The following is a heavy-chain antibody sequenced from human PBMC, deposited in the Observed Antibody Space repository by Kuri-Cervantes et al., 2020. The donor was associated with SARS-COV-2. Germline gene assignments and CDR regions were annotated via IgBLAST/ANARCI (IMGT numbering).Heavy chain of an antibody. D-gene: IGHD3-3*01. CDR3: ARDGSSITIFGVVPKDAFDI. V-gene: IGHV3-11*04. CDR1: GFIFSDYY. J-gene: IGHJ3*02. CDR2: IGPSGTTK. Sequence: GGSLRLSCTASGFIFSDYYMTWIRQAPGKGLEWVSNIGPSGTTKYYADSVKGRFTISRDNAKNSLYLQMSSLRAEDTAVYYCARDGSSITIFGVVPKDAFDIWGQGTMVTVSS.